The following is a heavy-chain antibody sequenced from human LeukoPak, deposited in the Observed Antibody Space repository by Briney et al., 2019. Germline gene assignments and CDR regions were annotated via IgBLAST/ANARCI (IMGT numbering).Heavy chain of an antibody. J-gene: IGHJ5*02. CDR1: GGSISSGDYY. D-gene: IGHD6-13*01. CDR3: ARAGVAADPRFDP. CDR2: IYHSGST. Sequence: SQTLSLTCTVSGGSISSGDYYWSWIRQPPGKGLEWIGYIYHSGSTYYNPSLKSRVTISVDTSKNQFSLKLSSVTAADTAVYYCARAGVAADPRFDPWGQGTLVTVSS. V-gene: IGHV4-30-2*01.